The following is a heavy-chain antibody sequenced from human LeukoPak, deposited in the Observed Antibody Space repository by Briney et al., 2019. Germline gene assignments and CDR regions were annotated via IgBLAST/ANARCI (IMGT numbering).Heavy chain of an antibody. J-gene: IGHJ4*02. Sequence: SETLSLTCTVGGGSLSGHYWCWIRQPPGKGLELVGHIYYTGTAFYNPSLNSRVTITLDTSRNQFSLRLTSVIAADTAVYYCARFSWGCSTASCYLTNWGQGALVTVSS. D-gene: IGHD2-2*01. CDR3: ARFSWGCSTASCYLTN. CDR2: IYYTGTA. CDR1: GGSLSGHY. V-gene: IGHV4-59*11.